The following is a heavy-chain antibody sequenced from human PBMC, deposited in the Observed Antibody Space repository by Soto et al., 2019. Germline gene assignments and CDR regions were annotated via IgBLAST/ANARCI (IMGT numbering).Heavy chain of an antibody. CDR1: GFTFRSYA. CDR2: ISSNGGST. J-gene: IGHJ6*02. Sequence: GGSLRLSCSASGFTFRSYAMHWVRQAPGKGLEYVSAISSNGGSTYYADSVKGRFTISRDNSKNTRYLQMNSLRAEDTAVFYCARKGYSYGTRYGMDVWGQGTTVTVSS. D-gene: IGHD5-12*01. V-gene: IGHV3-64*04. CDR3: ARKGYSYGTRYGMDV.